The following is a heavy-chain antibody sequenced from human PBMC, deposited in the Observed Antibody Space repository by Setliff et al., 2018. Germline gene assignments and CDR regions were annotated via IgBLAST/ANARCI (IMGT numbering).Heavy chain of an antibody. V-gene: IGHV1-2*04. CDR2: INPNSGGT. D-gene: IGHD3-3*01. CDR1: GYTFTGYY. CDR3: AKGFWDYDFWSGYYSTDDDAFDI. J-gene: IGHJ3*02. Sequence: GASVKVSCKASGYTFTGYYMHWVRQAPGQGLEWMGWINPNSGGTNYAQKFQGWVTMTRDTSISTAYMELSSLRSEDTAVYYCAKGFWDYDFWSGYYSTDDDAFDIWGQGTMVTVSS.